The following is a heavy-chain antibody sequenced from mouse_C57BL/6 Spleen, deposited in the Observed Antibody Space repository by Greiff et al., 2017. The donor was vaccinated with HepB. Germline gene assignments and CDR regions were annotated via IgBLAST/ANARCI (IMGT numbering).Heavy chain of an antibody. Sequence: EVNLVESGGGLVKPGGSLKLSCAASGFTFSSYAMSWVRQTPEKRLEWVATISDGGSYTYYPDNVKGRFTISRDNAKNNLYLQMSHLKSEDTAMYYCARDPRFAYWGQGTLVTVSA. CDR1: GFTFSSYA. V-gene: IGHV5-4*01. CDR2: ISDGGSYT. CDR3: ARDPRFAY. J-gene: IGHJ3*01.